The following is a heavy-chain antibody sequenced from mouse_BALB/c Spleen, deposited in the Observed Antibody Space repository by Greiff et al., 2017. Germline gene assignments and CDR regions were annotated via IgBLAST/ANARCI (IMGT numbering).Heavy chain of an antibody. CDR1: GYTFTDYN. V-gene: IGHV1S29*02. D-gene: IGHD1-2*01. Sequence: VHVKQSGPELVKPGASVKISCKASGYTFTDYNMHWVKQSHGKSLEWIGYIYPYNGGTGYNQKFKSKATLTVDNSSSTAYMELRSLTSEDSAVYYCERKTTATAYAMDYWGQGTSVTVSS. J-gene: IGHJ4*01. CDR3: ERKTTATAYAMDY. CDR2: IYPYNGGT.